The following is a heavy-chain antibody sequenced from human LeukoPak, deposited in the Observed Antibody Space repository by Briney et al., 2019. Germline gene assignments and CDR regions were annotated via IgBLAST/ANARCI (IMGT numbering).Heavy chain of an antibody. J-gene: IGHJ4*02. V-gene: IGHV4-59*01. Sequence: SETLSLTGSVSGGSISTYYWSWIRQPPGKGLEWIGYIYHRGSANYNPSLKSRVAVSLDTSKNQFSLKLSSVTAADTAMYYCARGGGYYTSGSYLGYWGRGTLVTVSS. CDR3: ARGGGYYTSGSYLGY. D-gene: IGHD3-10*01. CDR2: IYHRGSA. CDR1: GGSISTYY.